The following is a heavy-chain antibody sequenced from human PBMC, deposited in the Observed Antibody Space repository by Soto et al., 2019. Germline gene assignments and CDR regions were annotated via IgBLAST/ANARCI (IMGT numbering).Heavy chain of an antibody. CDR3: ATFCELLIGPDAFDI. J-gene: IGHJ3*02. V-gene: IGHV1-24*01. D-gene: IGHD2-15*01. Sequence: GDSVKVSCKVSGYTLTELSMHWVRQAPGKGLEWMGGFDPEDGETIYAQKFQGRVTMTEDTSTDTAYMELSSLRSEDTAVYYCATFCELLIGPDAFDIWGQGTMVTVSS. CDR1: GYTLTELS. CDR2: FDPEDGET.